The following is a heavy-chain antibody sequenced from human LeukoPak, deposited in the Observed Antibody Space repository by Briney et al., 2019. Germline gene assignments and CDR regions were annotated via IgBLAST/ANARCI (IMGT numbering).Heavy chain of an antibody. D-gene: IGHD3-10*01. V-gene: IGHV3-23*01. CDR1: GFTFSKYD. CDR2: ISGSGGST. J-gene: IGHJ4*02. CDR3: AKDSNYYGSGTYSKGPVDY. Sequence: PGGSLRLSCTASGFTFSKYDMIWVRQAPGKGLEWVSVISGSGGSTYYADSVRGRFSISRDNSKNTLYLQMNSLRAEDTAVYYCAKDSNYYGSGTYSKGPVDYWGQGTLVTVSS.